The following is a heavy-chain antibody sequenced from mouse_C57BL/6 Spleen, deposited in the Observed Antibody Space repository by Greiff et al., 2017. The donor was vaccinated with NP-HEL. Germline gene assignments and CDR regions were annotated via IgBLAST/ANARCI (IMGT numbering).Heavy chain of an antibody. CDR2: IWSGGST. D-gene: IGHD1-1*01. Sequence: VKLVESGPGLVQPSQSLSITCTVSGFSLTSYGVHWVRQSPGKGLEWLGVIWSGGSTDYNAAFISRLSISKDNSKSQVFFKMNSLQADDTAIYYCACTVVAREDWYFEVWGTGTTVTVSS. CDR3: ACTVVAREDWYFEV. V-gene: IGHV2-2*01. CDR1: GFSLTSYG. J-gene: IGHJ1*03.